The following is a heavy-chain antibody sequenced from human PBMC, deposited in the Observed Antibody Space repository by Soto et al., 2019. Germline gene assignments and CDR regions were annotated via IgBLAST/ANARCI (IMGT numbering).Heavy chain of an antibody. CDR3: TTDPDYYDSSGYSKSAEYFQH. CDR1: GFTFSNAW. Sequence: ESGGGLVKPGGSLRLSCAASGFTFSNAWMNWVRQAPGKGLEWVGRIKSKTDGGTTDYAAPVKGRFTISRDDSKNTLYLQMNSLKTEDTAVYYCTTDPDYYDSSGYSKSAEYFQHWGQGTLVTVSS. D-gene: IGHD3-22*01. J-gene: IGHJ1*01. CDR2: IKSKTDGGTT. V-gene: IGHV3-15*07.